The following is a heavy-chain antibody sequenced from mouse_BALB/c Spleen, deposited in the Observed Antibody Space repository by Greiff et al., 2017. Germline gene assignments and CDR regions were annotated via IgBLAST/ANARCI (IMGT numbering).Heavy chain of an antibody. J-gene: IGHJ3*01. V-gene: IGHV5-4*02. Sequence: EVMLVESGGGLVKPGGSLKLSCAASGFTFSDYYMYWVRQTPEKRLEWVATISDGGSYTYYPDSVKGRFTISRDTAKNNLYLQMSSLKSEDTAMYYCARADYYRYDGPFAYWGQGTLVTVSA. CDR1: GFTFSDYY. CDR3: ARADYYRYDGPFAY. CDR2: ISDGGSYT. D-gene: IGHD2-14*01.